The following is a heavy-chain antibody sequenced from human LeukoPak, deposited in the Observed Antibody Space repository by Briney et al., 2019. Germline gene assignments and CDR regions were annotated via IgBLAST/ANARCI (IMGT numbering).Heavy chain of an antibody. Sequence: SETLSLTCTVSGGFISSYYWSWIRQPAGKGLEWIGRIYTSGSTNYNPSLKSRVTVSVDTSKNQFSLKLSSVTAADTAVYYCARDRVDTAMISSYYYGMDVWGQGTTVTVSS. CDR3: ARDRVDTAMISSYYYGMDV. D-gene: IGHD5-18*01. CDR2: IYTSGST. V-gene: IGHV4-4*07. J-gene: IGHJ6*02. CDR1: GGFISSYY.